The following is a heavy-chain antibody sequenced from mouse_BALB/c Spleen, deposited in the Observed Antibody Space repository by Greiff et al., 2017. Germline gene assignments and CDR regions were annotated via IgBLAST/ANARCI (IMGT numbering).Heavy chain of an antibody. CDR2: ISSGGGNT. J-gene: IGHJ4*01. D-gene: IGHD4-1*01. Sequence: EVQVVESGGGLVKPGGSLKLSCAASGFTFSSYTMSWVRQTPEKRLEWVATISSGGGNTYYPDSVKGRFTISRDNAKNNLYLQMSSLRSEDTALYYCARTGTRAMDYWGQGTSVTVSS. CDR3: ARTGTRAMDY. CDR1: GFTFSSYT. V-gene: IGHV5-9*03.